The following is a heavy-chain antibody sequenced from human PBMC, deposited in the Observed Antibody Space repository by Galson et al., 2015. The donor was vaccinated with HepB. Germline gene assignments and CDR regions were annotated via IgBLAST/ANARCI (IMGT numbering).Heavy chain of an antibody. D-gene: IGHD4-17*01. J-gene: IGHJ4*02. V-gene: IGHV3-33*08. CDR3: ARDGGGDYGDYVPDY. CDR1: GFTFSSYG. CDR2: IWYDGSNK. Sequence: SLRLSCAASGFTFSSYGMHWVRQAPGKGLEWVAVIWYDGSNKYYADSVKGRFTISRDNSKNTLYLQMNSLRAEDTAVYYCARDGGGDYGDYVPDYWGQGTLVTISS.